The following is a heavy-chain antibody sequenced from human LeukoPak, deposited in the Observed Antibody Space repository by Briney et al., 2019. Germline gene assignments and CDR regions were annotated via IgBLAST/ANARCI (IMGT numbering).Heavy chain of an antibody. V-gene: IGHV3-23*01. CDR2: ISGSGGST. J-gene: IGHJ4*02. CDR1: GFTFSSYA. Sequence: GGSLRLSCAASGFTFSSYAMSWVRQAPGKGLEWVSAISGSGGSTYYADSVKGRFTISRDSSKNTLYLQMNSLRAEDTAVYYCAKDHPAYYYDSSGYSPFDYWGQGTLVTVSS. D-gene: IGHD3-22*01. CDR3: AKDHPAYYYDSSGYSPFDY.